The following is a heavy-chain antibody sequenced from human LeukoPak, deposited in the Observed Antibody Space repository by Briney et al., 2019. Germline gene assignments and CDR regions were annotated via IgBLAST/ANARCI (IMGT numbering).Heavy chain of an antibody. Sequence: ASVKVSCKASGYTFTRYGITWVRQAPGQGLEGMGWISAYNGNTNYAQKVQGRVTMTTDTSTSTAYMELRSRRSDDTAVYYCARSQYDYIWGNYRNPDYWGQGTLVTVSS. CDR1: GYTFTRYG. J-gene: IGHJ4*02. V-gene: IGHV1-18*01. D-gene: IGHD3-16*02. CDR2: ISAYNGNT. CDR3: ARSQYDYIWGNYRNPDY.